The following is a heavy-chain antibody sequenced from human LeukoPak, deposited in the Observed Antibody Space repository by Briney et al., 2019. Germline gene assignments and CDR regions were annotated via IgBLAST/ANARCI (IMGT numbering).Heavy chain of an antibody. J-gene: IGHJ4*02. D-gene: IGHD3-10*01. V-gene: IGHV4-61*02. CDR1: GGSISSGSYY. CDR2: IYTSGST. CDR3: ARHTTAHYYGSGSYYKTVDY. Sequence: SETLSLTCTVSGGSISSGSYYWSWIRQPAGKGLEWIGRIYTSGSTNYNPSLKSRVTISVDTSKNQFSLKLSSVTAADTAVYYCARHTTAHYYGSGSYYKTVDYWGQGTLVTVSS.